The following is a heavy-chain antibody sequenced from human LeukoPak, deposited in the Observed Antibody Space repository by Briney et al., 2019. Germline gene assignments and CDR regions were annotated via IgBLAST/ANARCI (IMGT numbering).Heavy chain of an antibody. D-gene: IGHD5-18*01. Sequence: SETLSHTCTVSGGSLSSSSYYGGWVRQPPGKGLEWSGSIYYSGSTYYTPSLKSRVTISVDTSKNQFSLNLSSVTAADTAVYYSASLSWDSAMVFPSGEGTLVTVSS. CDR2: IYYSGST. CDR1: GGSLSSSSYY. J-gene: IGHJ5*02. V-gene: IGHV4-39*01. CDR3: ASLSWDSAMVFP.